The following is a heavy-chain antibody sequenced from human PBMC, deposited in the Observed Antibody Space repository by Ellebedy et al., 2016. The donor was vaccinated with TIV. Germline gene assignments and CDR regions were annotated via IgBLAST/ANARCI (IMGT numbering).Heavy chain of an antibody. CDR3: SKERTIGSYSTDACDI. J-gene: IGHJ3*02. D-gene: IGHD1-26*01. CDR1: GFTFNNYV. CDR2: IGRST. Sequence: PGGSLRLSCAASGFTFNNYVMTWFRQAPGKGLEWISSIGRSTYYADSVKGRFTMSRDNSKNTVYLQMNSLTAEDTAVYYCSKERTIGSYSTDACDIWGQGTVVTVS. V-gene: IGHV3-23*01.